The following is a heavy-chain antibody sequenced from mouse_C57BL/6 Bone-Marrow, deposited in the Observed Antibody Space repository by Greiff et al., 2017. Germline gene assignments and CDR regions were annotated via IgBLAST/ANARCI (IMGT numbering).Heavy chain of an antibody. CDR2: IYPGSGST. V-gene: IGHV1-55*01. CDR3: ARYGYYNWYFDV. J-gene: IGHJ1*03. D-gene: IGHD2-3*01. CDR1: GYTFTSYW. Sequence: QVQLKQPGAELVKPGASVKMSCKASGYTFTSYWITWVKQRPGQGLEWIGDIYPGSGSTNYNEKFKSKATLTVDTSSSTAYMQLSRLTSSDSAVYYCARYGYYNWYFDVWGTGTTVTVSS.